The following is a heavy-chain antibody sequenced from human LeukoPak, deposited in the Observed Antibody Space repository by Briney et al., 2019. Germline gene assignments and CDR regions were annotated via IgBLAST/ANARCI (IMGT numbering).Heavy chain of an antibody. CDR1: GFTFSTYS. D-gene: IGHD5-18*01. V-gene: IGHV3-21*01. Sequence: GGSLRLSCAASGFTFSTYSMNWVRQAPGKGLQWVSSISTSSSYIYYADSVKGRFTISRDNAKNSLNLQMNSLRVEDTAVYYCARCVGCGYSYGYCDYWGQGTLVTVSS. CDR2: ISTSSSYI. CDR3: ARCVGCGYSYGYCDY. J-gene: IGHJ4*02.